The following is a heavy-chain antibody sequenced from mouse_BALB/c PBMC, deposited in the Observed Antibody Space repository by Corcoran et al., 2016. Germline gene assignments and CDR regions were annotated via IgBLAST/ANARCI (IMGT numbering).Heavy chain of an antibody. J-gene: IGHJ4*01. CDR3: TREPYAMDY. D-gene: IGHD6-1*01. V-gene: IGHV9-3-1*01. Sequence: QIQLVQSGPELKKPGETVKISCKASGYTFTNYGMNWVMQAPGKGLKWMGWINTYTGEPTYTDDFKGRFAFSLETSASTAYLQINNLKNEDTATYFWTREPYAMDYWGQGTSVTVSS. CDR1: GYTFTNYG. CDR2: INTYTGEP.